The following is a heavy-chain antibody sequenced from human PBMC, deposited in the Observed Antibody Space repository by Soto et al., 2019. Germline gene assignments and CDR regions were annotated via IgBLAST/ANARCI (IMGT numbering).Heavy chain of an antibody. D-gene: IGHD2-8*01. Sequence: SQTLSLTCAISGDSVSSNSAAWNWIRQSPSRGLEWLGRTYYRSKWYNDYAVSVKSRITINPDTSKNQFSLQLNSVTPEDTAVYYCARDHLIQDIVLMVYAMGFDYWGQGTLVTVSS. V-gene: IGHV6-1*01. CDR3: ARDHLIQDIVLMVYAMGFDY. J-gene: IGHJ4*02. CDR1: GDSVSSNSAA. CDR2: TYYRSKWYN.